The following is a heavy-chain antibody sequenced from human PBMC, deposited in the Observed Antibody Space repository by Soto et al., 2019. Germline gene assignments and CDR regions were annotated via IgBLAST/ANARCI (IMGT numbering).Heavy chain of an antibody. V-gene: IGHV1-46*01. D-gene: IGHD2-15*01. CDR1: GYTFTSYY. J-gene: IGHJ6*02. Sequence: ASVKVSCKASGYTFTSYYMHWVRQAPGQWLEWMGIINPSGGSTSYAQKFQGRVTMTRDTSTSTVYMELSSLRSEDTAVYYCARDPATDGMDVWGQGTTVTVSS. CDR3: ARDPATDGMDV. CDR2: INPSGGST.